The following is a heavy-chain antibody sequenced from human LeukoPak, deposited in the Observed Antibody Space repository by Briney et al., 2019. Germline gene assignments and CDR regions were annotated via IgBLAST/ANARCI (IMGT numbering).Heavy chain of an antibody. CDR1: GFTFTSYA. D-gene: IGHD3-10*01. CDR3: ANTVVRGSYKMDD. Sequence: AGGSLTLSRALSGFTFTSYAMTWARHPRGKGLEWVAGIRNSGGSTYYADSVKGRLTISRDNSKSTLYLQLSSLRAEDTAVYYCANTVVRGSYKMDDWGQGTPVTVSS. V-gene: IGHV3-23*01. J-gene: IGHJ4*02. CDR2: IRNSGGST.